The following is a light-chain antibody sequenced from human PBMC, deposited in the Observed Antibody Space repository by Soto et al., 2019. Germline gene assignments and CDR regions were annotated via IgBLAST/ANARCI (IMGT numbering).Light chain of an antibody. V-gene: IGKV1-33*01. J-gene: IGKJ2*01. Sequence: DVQMTQSPSSLSTSVGDRVTITCQASRDITNSLSWYQHKPGKAPKLLMYDASILQTVVPSRFSGSGSRTHFSLTISSLQPEDIAPYYVQQYVNVPYTFGQGTKLEFK. CDR3: QQYVNVPYT. CDR1: RDITNS. CDR2: DAS.